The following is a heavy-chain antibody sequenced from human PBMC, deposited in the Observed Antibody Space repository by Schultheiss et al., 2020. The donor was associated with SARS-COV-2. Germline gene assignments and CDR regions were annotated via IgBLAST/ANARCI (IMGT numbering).Heavy chain of an antibody. CDR1: GYSFTSYW. J-gene: IGHJ4*02. Sequence: GESLKISCKGTGYSFTSYWIGWVRQMPGKGLEFMGIIYPGDSDTRYRPAFQGQVTISADKSTNTAYLQLNSLKASDTATYYCARRPYDYLWRGFHFSPFDYWGQGTPVTVSS. CDR3: ARRPYDYLWRGFHFSPFDY. CDR2: IYPGDSDT. D-gene: IGHD3-16*01. V-gene: IGHV5-51*01.